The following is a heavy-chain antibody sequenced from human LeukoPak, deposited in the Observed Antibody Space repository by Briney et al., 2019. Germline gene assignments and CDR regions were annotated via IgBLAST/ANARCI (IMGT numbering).Heavy chain of an antibody. CDR2: IYPGDSDT. V-gene: IGHV5-51*01. CDR3: ARTPPYYDSGSYFRAPFDC. J-gene: IGHJ4*02. CDR1: GYSFTSYW. Sequence: GESLKISCKGSGYSFTSYWIGWVRQMPGKGLEWMGIIYPGDSDTTYSPSFQGQVTISADKSISTAYLQWSSLKASDTAMYYCARTPPYYDSGSYFRAPFDCWGQGTLVTVSS. D-gene: IGHD3-10*01.